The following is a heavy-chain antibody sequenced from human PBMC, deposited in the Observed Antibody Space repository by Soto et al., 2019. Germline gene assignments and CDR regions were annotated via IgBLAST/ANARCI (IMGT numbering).Heavy chain of an antibody. CDR3: ARDVERALVGPTHYLYD. D-gene: IGHD5-18*01. CDR2: ISSRSGTI. J-gene: IGHJ4*01. CDR1: GFSFSDYY. Sequence: GGSLRLSCAASGFSFSDYYMTWIRQAPGQGLEWVSYISSRSGTIFYADSVKGRFTLSRDNSKNSMYLQMNSLRAEDTAVYYCARDVERALVGPTHYLYDWGQGSLVT. V-gene: IGHV3-11*01.